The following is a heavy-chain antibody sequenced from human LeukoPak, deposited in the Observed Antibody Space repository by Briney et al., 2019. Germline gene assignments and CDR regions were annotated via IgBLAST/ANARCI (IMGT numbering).Heavy chain of an antibody. CDR3: ARDSGSLGYCSGGRCPHFDY. V-gene: IGHV3-30-3*01. J-gene: IGHJ4*02. CDR2: ISYDGSNE. CDR1: GFTFSTYA. Sequence: GGSLRLSCAASGFTFSTYAMHWVRQAPGKGLEWVAVISYDGSNEDYADSVKGRFTISRDNSKNTLSLQMNSLRAEDTAVYYCARDSGSLGYCSGGRCPHFDYWGQGTLVTVSS. D-gene: IGHD2-15*01.